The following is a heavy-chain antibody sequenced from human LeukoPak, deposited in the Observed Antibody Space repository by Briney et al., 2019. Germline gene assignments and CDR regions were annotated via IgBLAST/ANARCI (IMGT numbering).Heavy chain of an antibody. CDR2: ISSSGSTI. J-gene: IGHJ4*02. CDR1: GFTFSDYY. CDR3: AKDRNTAYTILSDY. V-gene: IGHV3-11*01. D-gene: IGHD2-2*02. Sequence: GGSLRLSCAASGFTFSDYYMSWIRQAPGKGLEWVSYISSSGSTIYYADSVKGRFTISRDNAKNSLYLQMNSLRAEDTAVYYCAKDRNTAYTILSDYWGQGTLVTVSS.